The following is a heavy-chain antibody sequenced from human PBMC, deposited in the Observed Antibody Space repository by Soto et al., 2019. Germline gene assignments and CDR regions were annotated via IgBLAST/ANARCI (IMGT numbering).Heavy chain of an antibody. D-gene: IGHD1-26*01. CDR2: ISAYNDNI. Sequence: ASVKVSCKASGYTFTSYGISWVRQAPGQGLEWMGWISAYNDNINYAQKVQGRVTMTTDTSTSTAYMELRSLRSDDTAVYFCARAQVGATGDYWGQGTLVTVSS. J-gene: IGHJ4*02. V-gene: IGHV1-18*01. CDR1: GYTFTSYG. CDR3: ARAQVGATGDY.